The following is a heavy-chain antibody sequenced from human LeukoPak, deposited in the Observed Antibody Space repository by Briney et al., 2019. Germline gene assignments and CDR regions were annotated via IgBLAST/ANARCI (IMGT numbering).Heavy chain of an antibody. V-gene: IGHV4-34*01. CDR1: GGSFSGYY. D-gene: IGHD5-12*01. Sequence: SETLSLTCAVYGGSFSGYYWSWIRQPPGKGLEWIGEINHSGSTNYNPSLKNRVTISVDTSKNQFSLKLSSVTAADTAVYYCARGVEWLRLEGGFDYWGQGTLVTVSS. CDR3: ARGVEWLRLEGGFDY. J-gene: IGHJ4*02. CDR2: INHSGST.